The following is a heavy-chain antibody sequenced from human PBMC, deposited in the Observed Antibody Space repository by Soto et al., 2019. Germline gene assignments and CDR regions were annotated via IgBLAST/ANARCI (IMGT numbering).Heavy chain of an antibody. J-gene: IGHJ4*02. V-gene: IGHV4-61*01. CDR1: DVSVSSSNYY. CDR2: VSYSGFT. D-gene: IGHD6-13*01. CDR3: ARGRIIDRIAAASYYFDY. Sequence: SETLSLTCTVSDVSVSSSNYYWSWIRQPPGKGLEWIGYVSYSGFTDYNPSLKSRVTMSVDTSKNQFSLRLTSVTAADTAVYYCARGRIIDRIAAASYYFDYWGQGTLVTVS.